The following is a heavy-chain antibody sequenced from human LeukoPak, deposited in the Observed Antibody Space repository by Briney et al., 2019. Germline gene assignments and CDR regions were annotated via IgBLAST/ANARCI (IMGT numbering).Heavy chain of an antibody. CDR3: ARSNVDTAMVNSYYFDY. Sequence: GGSLRLSCAASGFTFSSYGMHWVRQAPGKGLEWVAVIWYDGSNKYYADSVKGRFTISRDNSKNTLYLRMNSLRAEDTAVYYCARSNVDTAMVNSYYFDYWGQGTLVTVSS. J-gene: IGHJ4*02. CDR1: GFTFSSYG. V-gene: IGHV3-33*01. CDR2: IWYDGSNK. D-gene: IGHD5-18*01.